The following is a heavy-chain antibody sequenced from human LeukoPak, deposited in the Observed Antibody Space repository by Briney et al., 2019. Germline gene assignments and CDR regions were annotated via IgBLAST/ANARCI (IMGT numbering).Heavy chain of an antibody. CDR1: GGTFSIYA. CDR3: TVSYDYGDENWFDP. J-gene: IGHJ5*02. D-gene: IGHD4-17*01. Sequence: SVKVSCKASGGTFSIYAISWVRQAPGQGLEWMGGIIPIFGTANYAQKFQGRVTITADESTSTAYMELSSLRSEDTAVYYCTVSYDYGDENWFDPWGQGTLVTVSS. V-gene: IGHV1-69*01. CDR2: IIPIFGTA.